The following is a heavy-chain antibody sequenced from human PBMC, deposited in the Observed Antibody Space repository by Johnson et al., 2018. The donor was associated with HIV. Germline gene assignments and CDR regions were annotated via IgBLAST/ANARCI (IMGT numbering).Heavy chain of an antibody. V-gene: IGHV3-66*01. CDR3: ARDTPFDI. Sequence: VQLVESGGGLVQSGGSLRLSCGVSGFAVSSNYMSWVRQAPGKGLEWVSIIYSGGSTYYADSVKGRFTISRDNSKNTLYLQMNSLRAEDTAVYYCARDTPFDIWGQGTMVTVSS. J-gene: IGHJ3*02. CDR1: GFAVSSNY. CDR2: IYSGGST.